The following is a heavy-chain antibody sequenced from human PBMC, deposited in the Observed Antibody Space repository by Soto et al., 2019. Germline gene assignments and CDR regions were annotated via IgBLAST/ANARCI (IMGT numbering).Heavy chain of an antibody. CDR2: IDIAGAT. D-gene: IGHD5-12*01. CDR3: ARAARWLQSRYFDL. Sequence: EVQLVESGGGWVQPGESLRLSCAASGFTFSNFDMHWVRKTTGKGLEWVSAIDIAGATYYADSVKGRFTISREKAKNSLYRQMNSLSADDTAVYYCARAARWLQSRYFDLWGRGTLVTVSS. CDR1: GFTFSNFD. J-gene: IGHJ2*01. V-gene: IGHV3-13*01.